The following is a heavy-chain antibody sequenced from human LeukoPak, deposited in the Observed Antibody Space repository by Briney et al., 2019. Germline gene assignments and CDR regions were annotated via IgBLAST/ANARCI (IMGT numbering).Heavy chain of an antibody. CDR1: GGSISSYY. CDR3: ARRYGGYDY. J-gene: IGHJ4*02. D-gene: IGHD5-12*01. Sequence: SETLSLTCTVSGGSISSYYWSWIRQPPGKGLEWIGYIYTSGGTNYNPSLKSRVTISVDTSKNQFSLKLSSVTAADTAVYYCARRYGGYDYWGQGTLVTVSS. V-gene: IGHV4-4*09. CDR2: IYTSGGT.